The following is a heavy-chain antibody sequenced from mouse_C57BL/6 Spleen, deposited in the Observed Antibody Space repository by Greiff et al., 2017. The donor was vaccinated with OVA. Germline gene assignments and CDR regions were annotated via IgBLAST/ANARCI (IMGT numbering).Heavy chain of an antibody. CDR2: INPSNGGT. J-gene: IGHJ2*01. Sequence: QVQLQQPGTELVKPGASVKLSCKASGYTFTSYWMHWVKQRPGQGLEWIGNINPSNGGTNYNEKFKSKATLTVDKSSSTAYMQLSSLTSEDSAVYYCARSRGTGSSYGNYFDYWGQGTTLTVSS. CDR3: ARSRGTGSSYGNYFDY. V-gene: IGHV1-53*01. D-gene: IGHD1-1*01. CDR1: GYTFTSYW.